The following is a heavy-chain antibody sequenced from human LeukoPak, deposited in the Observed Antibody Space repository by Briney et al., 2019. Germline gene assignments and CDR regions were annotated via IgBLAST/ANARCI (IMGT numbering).Heavy chain of an antibody. CDR1: GFTFSRSW. Sequence: GGSLRLSCATSGFTFSRSWMTWVRQAPGKGLEWVANIKQDGSEKNYADSVKGRFTISRDNAESSLYLQMNSLRGEDTAVYYCASQPAAADIDYWGQGTLVTVSS. D-gene: IGHD2-2*01. J-gene: IGHJ4*02. V-gene: IGHV3-7*03. CDR2: IKQDGSEK. CDR3: ASQPAAADIDY.